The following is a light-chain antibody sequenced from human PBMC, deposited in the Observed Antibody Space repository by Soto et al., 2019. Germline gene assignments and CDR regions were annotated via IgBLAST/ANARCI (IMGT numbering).Light chain of an antibody. J-gene: IGKJ1*01. CDR3: QQYCSSPWT. Sequence: DIVMTQSPDSLAVSLGERATINCSSSQSVLYSSSNKNYLAWYQQKPGQPPKLLIYWASTRESGVPDRFSGSGSGTDFTLTISSLQAEDVAVYYGQQYCSSPWTFGQGTKVEIK. V-gene: IGKV4-1*01. CDR2: WAS. CDR1: QSVLYSSSNKNY.